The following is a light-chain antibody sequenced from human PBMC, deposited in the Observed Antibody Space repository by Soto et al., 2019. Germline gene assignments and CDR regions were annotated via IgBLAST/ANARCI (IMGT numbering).Light chain of an antibody. V-gene: IGKV3-20*01. J-gene: IGKJ1*01. Sequence: IVLTQFPGTSSLSPGERATLSCRASQSVGINYLAWYQQRPGQPPNLLIFGASHRAPDIPDRFSGSGSGTDFTLAISRLEPEDFAVHYCQQYGSSPRTFGQGTKVDIK. CDR1: QSVGINY. CDR2: GAS. CDR3: QQYGSSPRT.